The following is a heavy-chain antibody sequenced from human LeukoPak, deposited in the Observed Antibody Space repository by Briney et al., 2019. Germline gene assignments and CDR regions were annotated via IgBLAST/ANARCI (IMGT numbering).Heavy chain of an antibody. V-gene: IGHV4-34*01. CDR3: ARRRVYSSGGYSN. CDR1: GGSFSGYY. Sequence: PSETLSLTCAVYGGSFSGYYWSWIRQPPGKGLEWIGEINHSGSTNYNPSLKSRVTISVDTSKNQFSLKLSSVTAADTAVYYCARRRVYSSGGYSNWGQGTLVTVS. D-gene: IGHD6-19*01. J-gene: IGHJ4*02. CDR2: INHSGST.